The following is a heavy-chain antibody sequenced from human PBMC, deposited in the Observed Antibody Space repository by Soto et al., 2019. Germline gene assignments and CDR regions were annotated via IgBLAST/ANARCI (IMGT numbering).Heavy chain of an antibody. J-gene: IGHJ6*03. CDR3: ARAPPTGYYYYYYYMDV. D-gene: IGHD4-17*01. CDR1: GGSISRYY. CDR2: IYYSGST. Sequence: SETLSLTCTVSGGSISRYYWSWIRQPPEKGLEWIGYIYYSGSTNYNPSLKSRVTISVDTSKDQFSLKLSSVTAADTAVYYCARAPPTGYYYYYYYMDVWGKGTTVTVSS. V-gene: IGHV4-59*01.